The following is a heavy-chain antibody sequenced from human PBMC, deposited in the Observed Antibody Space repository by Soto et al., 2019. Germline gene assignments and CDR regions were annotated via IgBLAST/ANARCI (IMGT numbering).Heavy chain of an antibody. CDR2: ISGSSSTI. CDR3: ARESAALNWFDP. J-gene: IGHJ5*02. D-gene: IGHD2-2*01. V-gene: IGHV3-48*02. Sequence: EVQLVESGGGLVQPGGSLRLSCAASGFTFSSYSMNWVRQAPGKGLEWVSYISGSSSTIYYADSVKGRFTISRDNAKNSLYLQMNSLRDEDTAVYYCARESAALNWFDPWGQGTLVTVSS. CDR1: GFTFSSYS.